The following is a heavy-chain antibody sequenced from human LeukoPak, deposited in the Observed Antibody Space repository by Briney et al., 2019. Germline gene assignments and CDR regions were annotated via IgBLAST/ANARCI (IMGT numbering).Heavy chain of an antibody. J-gene: IGHJ6*02. CDR2: INPNSGGT. CDR1: GYTFTSYD. V-gene: IGHV1-2*02. D-gene: IGHD6-19*01. CDR3: ATKPPGYSSGWYVRYGMDV. Sequence: ASVKVSCKASGYTFTSYDINWVRQATGQGLEWMGWINPNSGGTNYAQKFQGRVTMTRDTSISTAYMELSRLRSDDTAVYYCATKPPGYSSGWYVRYGMDVWGQGTTVTVSS.